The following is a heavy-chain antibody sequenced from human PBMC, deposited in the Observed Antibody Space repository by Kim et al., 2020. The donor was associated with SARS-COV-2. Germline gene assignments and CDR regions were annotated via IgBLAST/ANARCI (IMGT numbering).Heavy chain of an antibody. J-gene: IGHJ4*02. V-gene: IGHV3-23*01. CDR2: GST. D-gene: IGHD1-26*01. CDR3: AKDHGGSLDY. Sequence: GSTCSADSVKGRFTISRDNSKNTLYLQMNSLRAEDTAVYYCAKDHGGSLDYWGQGTLVTVSS.